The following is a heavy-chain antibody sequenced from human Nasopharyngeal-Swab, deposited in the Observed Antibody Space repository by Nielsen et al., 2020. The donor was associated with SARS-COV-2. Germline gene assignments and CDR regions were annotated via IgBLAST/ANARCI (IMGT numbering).Heavy chain of an antibody. J-gene: IGHJ4*02. V-gene: IGHV3-53*01. CDR1: GFTASTNY. D-gene: IGHD5-24*01. Sequence: GGSLRLSCAASGFTASTNYMSWVPQAPGKGLDWVSVIFSGGSPYFADSVKGRFTISRDNSKNTLYLQMNSLTAEDTAVYYCARVLDGYNGFDYWGQGTLVTVSS. CDR3: ARVLDGYNGFDY. CDR2: IFSGGSP.